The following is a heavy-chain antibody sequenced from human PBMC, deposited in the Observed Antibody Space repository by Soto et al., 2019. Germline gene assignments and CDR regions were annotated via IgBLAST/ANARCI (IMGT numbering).Heavy chain of an antibody. D-gene: IGHD2-21*01. Sequence: QVQLVQSGAEVKKPGASVKVYCTESGYIFIHYYIHLGRQAPGQGLEWMAIINPNGGSTNYAQKFQGRVTVTSETSTSTVSLELNSLGYDDTAVYFCARSLLKGDFWGQGTLVTLSS. CDR2: INPNGGST. V-gene: IGHV1-46*01. J-gene: IGHJ4*02. CDR3: ARSLLKGDF. CDR1: GYIFIHYY.